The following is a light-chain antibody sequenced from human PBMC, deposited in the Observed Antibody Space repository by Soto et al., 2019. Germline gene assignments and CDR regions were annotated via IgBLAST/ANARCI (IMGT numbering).Light chain of an antibody. Sequence: QAVVTQEPSLTVSPGGTVSLTCGSSTGAVTSGHYPYWFQQKPGQAPRTLIYGTSETHSWTPARFSGSLLGGKAALTLSDAQPDDEADYYCLLAYSGDRRIFGGGTKLTVL. CDR3: LLAYSGDRRI. V-gene: IGLV7-46*01. CDR2: GTS. J-gene: IGLJ2*01. CDR1: TGAVTSGHY.